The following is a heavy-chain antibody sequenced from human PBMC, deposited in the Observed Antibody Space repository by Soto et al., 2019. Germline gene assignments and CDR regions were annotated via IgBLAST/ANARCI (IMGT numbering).Heavy chain of an antibody. Sequence: QVQLVQSGAEVKKPGASVKVSCKASGYTFTSYGISWVRQAPGQGLEWMGWISAYNGNTSYAQKLQGRVTMTTDTSTSTAYMELRSLRSDDTAVYYCARYAVVVPAASSYWYFDLWGRGTLVTVSS. CDR3: ARYAVVVPAASSYWYFDL. CDR1: GYTFTSYG. D-gene: IGHD2-2*01. J-gene: IGHJ2*01. CDR2: ISAYNGNT. V-gene: IGHV1-18*01.